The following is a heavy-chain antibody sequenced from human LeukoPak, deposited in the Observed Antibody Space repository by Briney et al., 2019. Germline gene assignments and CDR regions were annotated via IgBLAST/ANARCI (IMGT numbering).Heavy chain of an antibody. CDR3: ARGLASGYPGGYYYYYHMDV. CDR1: GGTFSSHA. CDR2: IIPIFGTA. Sequence: ASVKVSCKASGGTFSSHAISWVRQAPGQGLEWMGGIIPIFGTANYAQKFQGRVTITADKSTSTAYMELSSLRSEDTAVYYCARGLASGYPGGYYYYYHMDVWGKGTTVTVSS. D-gene: IGHD5-12*01. J-gene: IGHJ6*03. V-gene: IGHV1-69*06.